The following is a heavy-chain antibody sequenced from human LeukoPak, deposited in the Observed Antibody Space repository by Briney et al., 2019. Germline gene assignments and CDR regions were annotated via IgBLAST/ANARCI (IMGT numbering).Heavy chain of an antibody. CDR1: GFTFSSYA. CDR2: ISGSGGST. J-gene: IGHJ3*02. D-gene: IGHD6-13*01. Sequence: GGSLRLSCAASGFTFSSYAMSWVRQAPGKGLEWVSAISGSGGSTYYADSVKGRFTISRDNSKNTLYLQMSSLRAEDTAVYFCAKLRQQLADAFDIWGQGTMVTVSS. CDR3: AKLRQQLADAFDI. V-gene: IGHV3-23*01.